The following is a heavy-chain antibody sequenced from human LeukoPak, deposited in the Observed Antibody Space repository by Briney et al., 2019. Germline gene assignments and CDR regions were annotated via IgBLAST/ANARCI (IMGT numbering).Heavy chain of an antibody. CDR2: ITLGGST. J-gene: IGHJ3*02. V-gene: IGHV3-48*02. Sequence: PGGSLRLSRAASGFIFSSYTMNWVRQAPGKGLEWISFITLGGSTYCPDSVKGRFTISRDNGKNSLYLQMNSLRDDDTAVYYRVRDHLWAFDIWGQGTMVTVSS. CDR1: GFIFSSYT. CDR3: VRDHLWAFDI. D-gene: IGHD2-21*01.